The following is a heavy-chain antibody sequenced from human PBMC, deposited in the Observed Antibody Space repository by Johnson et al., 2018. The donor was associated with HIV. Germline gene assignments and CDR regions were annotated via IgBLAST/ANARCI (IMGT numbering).Heavy chain of an antibody. CDR1: GFTFSSYD. CDR2: ISYDGSNK. V-gene: IGHV3-30*03. CDR3: ARAPGWNDVWGAFDI. D-gene: IGHD1-1*01. Sequence: QVQLVESGGGLVQPGRSLRLSCAASGFTFSSYDMHWVRQATGKGLEWVAVISYDGSNKYYADSVTGRFTNSRDNSKNTRYLQMHSLRAEDTAVYYCARAPGWNDVWGAFDIWGQGTMVTVSS. J-gene: IGHJ3*02.